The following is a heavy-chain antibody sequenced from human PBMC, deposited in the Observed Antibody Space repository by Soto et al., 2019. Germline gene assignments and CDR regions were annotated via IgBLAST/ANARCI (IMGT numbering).Heavy chain of an antibody. V-gene: IGHV3-72*01. CDR2: TRNKANSYTT. J-gene: IGHJ5*02. CDR3: AKGFSGSSPYNWFGP. CDR1: GFPFSDHQ. D-gene: IGHD2-15*01. Sequence: PGGSLSLSCAASGFPFSDHQMDWVRQAPGKGLEWVGRTRNKANSYTTEYAASVKGRFTISRDNSKNTLYLQVNSLRVEDTALYYCAKGFSGSSPYNWFGPWGQGTLVTVS.